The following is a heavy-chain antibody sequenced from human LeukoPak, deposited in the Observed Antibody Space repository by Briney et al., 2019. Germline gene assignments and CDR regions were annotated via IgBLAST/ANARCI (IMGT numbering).Heavy chain of an antibody. CDR3: ARDVVVVVGASRSNFYFYMDV. V-gene: IGHV1-2*02. CDR2: INPNSGGT. Sequence: GASVKVSCKASGYTFTGYYMHWVRQAPGQGLEWTGWINPNSGGTNYAQKFQGRITMTRDTSITTAYMELSSLRSDDTAIYYCARDVVVVVGASRSNFYFYMDVWGKGTTVTVSS. CDR1: GYTFTGYY. J-gene: IGHJ6*03. D-gene: IGHD2-15*01.